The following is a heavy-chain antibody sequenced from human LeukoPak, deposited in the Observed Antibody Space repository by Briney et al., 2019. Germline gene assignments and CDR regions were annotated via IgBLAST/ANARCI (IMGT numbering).Heavy chain of an antibody. CDR2: ISYDGSNK. D-gene: IGHD6-19*01. Sequence: PGRSLRLSCAASGFTFSSDGMHWVRQAPGKGLEWVEVISYDGSNKYYADSVQGRFTISRDNSKNTLYLQMNSLKAEDTAVYYCAKQVAVPRTRGFDYWGQGTLVTVSS. CDR3: AKQVAVPRTRGFDY. J-gene: IGHJ4*02. V-gene: IGHV3-30*18. CDR1: GFTFSSDG.